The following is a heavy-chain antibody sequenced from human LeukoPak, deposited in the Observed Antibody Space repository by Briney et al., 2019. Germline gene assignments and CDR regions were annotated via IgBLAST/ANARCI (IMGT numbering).Heavy chain of an antibody. CDR2: INWNGGST. J-gene: IGHJ4*02. V-gene: IGHV3-20*04. CDR1: GFSFDDYD. CDR3: AREEGGYFDY. D-gene: IGHD3-16*01. Sequence: GGSLRLSCAASGFSFDDYDMSWVRQAPGKGLEWVAGINWNGGSTGYADSVKGRFTNSRDNAKNSLYLQKSSQRAEDTGLYYCAREEGGYFDYWGQGTLVTVSS.